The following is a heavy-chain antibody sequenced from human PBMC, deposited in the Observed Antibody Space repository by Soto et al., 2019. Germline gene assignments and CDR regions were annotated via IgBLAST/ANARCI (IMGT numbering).Heavy chain of an antibody. CDR2: IFPSGAT. D-gene: IGHD5-18*01. CDR3: ARGSAAKRYFDL. V-gene: IGHV4-30-4*01. CDR1: GAPISGGDYH. J-gene: IGHJ2*01. Sequence: QVQLQESGPGLVKPSQTLSLMCTVSGAPISGGDYHWSWIRQPPGKGLEWIGYIFPSGATHYNSSLGSRITMSVETSKSHFSLKLISVTAADTAVYFCARGSAAKRYFDLWGRGTLVTVSS.